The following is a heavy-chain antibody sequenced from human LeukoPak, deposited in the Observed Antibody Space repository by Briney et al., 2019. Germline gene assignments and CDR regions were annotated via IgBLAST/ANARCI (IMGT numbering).Heavy chain of an antibody. CDR3: ARDRASTAMAYFDY. CDR1: GGTFSSYA. Sequence: SVKVSCKASGGTFSSYAISWVRQAPGQGLEWMGRIIPIFGTANYAQKFQGRVTITTDESTSTAYMELSSLRAEDTAVYYCARDRASTAMAYFDYWGQGTLVTVSS. CDR2: IIPIFGTA. D-gene: IGHD5-18*01. V-gene: IGHV1-69*05. J-gene: IGHJ4*02.